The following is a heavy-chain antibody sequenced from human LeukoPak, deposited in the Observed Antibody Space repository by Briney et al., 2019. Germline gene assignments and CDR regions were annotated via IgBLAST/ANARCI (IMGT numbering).Heavy chain of an antibody. Sequence: PGGSLRLSCAASGFTFSSYAMHWVRQAPGKGLEWVAVISYDGSNKYYADSVKGRFTISGDNSKNTLYLQMNSLRAEDTAVYYCARDSVVGCSGGSCYGGFDYWGQGTLVTVSS. CDR1: GFTFSSYA. J-gene: IGHJ4*02. D-gene: IGHD2-15*01. CDR3: ARDSVVGCSGGSCYGGFDY. V-gene: IGHV3-30-3*01. CDR2: ISYDGSNK.